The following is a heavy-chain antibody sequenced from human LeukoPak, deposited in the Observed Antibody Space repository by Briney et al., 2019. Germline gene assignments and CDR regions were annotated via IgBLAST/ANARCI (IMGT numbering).Heavy chain of an antibody. CDR1: GFTFSSYG. CDR3: AKDYSDSRVADVFFEY. CDR2: ITSGFTP. V-gene: IGHV3-23*01. D-gene: IGHD2-15*01. J-gene: IGHJ4*02. Sequence: GGSLRLSCAASGFTFSSYGMHWVRQAPGKGLEWVSGITSGFTPHYADSVKGRFTISRDNSKNTFHLQLNSLRAEDTAVYYCAKDYSDSRVADVFFEYWGQGTLVTVSS.